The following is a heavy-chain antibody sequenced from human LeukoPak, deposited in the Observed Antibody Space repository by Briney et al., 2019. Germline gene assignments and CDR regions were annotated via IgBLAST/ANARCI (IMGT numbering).Heavy chain of an antibody. Sequence: GGSLRLSCAASGFSFDDYAMHWVRQAPGKGLEWVSGISWNSGNIGYADSVKGRFTISRDNAKNSLYLQMNSLRAEDTALYYCAKGGRSSIFEGDFDYWGQGTLVTVSS. V-gene: IGHV3-9*01. CDR3: AKGGRSSIFEGDFDY. CDR2: ISWNSGNI. D-gene: IGHD3-3*01. J-gene: IGHJ4*02. CDR1: GFSFDDYA.